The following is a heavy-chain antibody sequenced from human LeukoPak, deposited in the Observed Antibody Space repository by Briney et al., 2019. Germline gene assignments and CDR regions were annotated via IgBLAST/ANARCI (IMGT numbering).Heavy chain of an antibody. D-gene: IGHD6-19*01. CDR1: GGSFSGYY. CDR3: ARGGEQWLNWFDP. CDR2: INHSGST. Sequence: SETLSLTCAVCGGSFSGYYWSWIRQPPGKGLEWIGEINHSGSTNYNPSLKSRVTISVDTSKNQFSLKLSSVTAADTAVYYCARGGEQWLNWFDPWGQGALVTVSS. J-gene: IGHJ5*02. V-gene: IGHV4-34*01.